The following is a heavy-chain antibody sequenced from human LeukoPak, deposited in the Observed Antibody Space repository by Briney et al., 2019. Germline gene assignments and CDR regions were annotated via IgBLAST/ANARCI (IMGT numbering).Heavy chain of an antibody. Sequence: SETLSLTCTVSGDSISSGSYYWGWVRQPPGKGLEWIGTMYYSGSPYYNPSLKIRVTISVDMSKNQFSLKLSSVTAADTAVYYCARAPGYRLPFHPRGQGTLVTVSS. J-gene: IGHJ5*02. CDR1: GDSISSGSYY. CDR3: ARAPGYRLPFHP. D-gene: IGHD1-1*01. V-gene: IGHV4-39*01. CDR2: MYYSGSP.